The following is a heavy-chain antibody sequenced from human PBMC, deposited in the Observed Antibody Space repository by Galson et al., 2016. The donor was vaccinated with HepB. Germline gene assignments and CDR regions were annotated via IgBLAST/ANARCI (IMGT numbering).Heavy chain of an antibody. D-gene: IGHD3-10*01. V-gene: IGHV3-74*01. J-gene: IGHJ5*02. Sequence: SLRLSCAASGFTFGSYWMHWVRQAPGRGLVWVSRINTDGSTTTYADSVQGRFTISRDNAKNTLYLQMNSLRADDTAVYYCARDPTYISRSGTHLEGVTYNWFDPWGQGTLVTVSS. CDR1: GFTFGSYW. CDR3: ARDPTYISRSGTHLEGVTYNWFDP. CDR2: INTDGSTT.